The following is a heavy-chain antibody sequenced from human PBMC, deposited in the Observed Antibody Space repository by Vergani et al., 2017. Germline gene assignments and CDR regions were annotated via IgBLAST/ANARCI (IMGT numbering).Heavy chain of an antibody. CDR2: IYYSGDT. J-gene: IGHJ3*02. CDR1: GGSIKSGVYY. CDR3: ARGRYYYDI. V-gene: IGHV4-39*07. D-gene: IGHD3-10*01. Sequence: LLQESGPGVVKPSETLSLTCTVSGGSIKSGVYYWAWVRQSPGKGLEWIATIYYSGDTYYNPSLKSRLTISVDTSKNHFSLKLSSVTAADTAVYYCARGRYYYDIWGQGTMVTVSS.